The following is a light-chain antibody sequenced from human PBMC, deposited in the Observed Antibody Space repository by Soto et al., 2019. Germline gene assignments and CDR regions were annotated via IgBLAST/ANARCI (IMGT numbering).Light chain of an antibody. Sequence: DIVMTQSPGTLSVAPGERVTFSCRASQGVSRKLAWYQHKPGQAPRLLISGASTGATGIPARFSGSGSGTEFTLTISSLQSEDCAIYYCQQYHTWPITFGGGTRLEIK. CDR2: GAS. J-gene: IGKJ5*01. V-gene: IGKV3-15*01. CDR3: QQYHTWPIT. CDR1: QGVSRK.